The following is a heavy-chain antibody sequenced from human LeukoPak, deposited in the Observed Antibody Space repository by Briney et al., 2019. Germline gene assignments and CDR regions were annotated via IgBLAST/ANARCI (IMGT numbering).Heavy chain of an antibody. CDR2: ISYDGSNK. D-gene: IGHD6-13*01. CDR1: GFTFSSYA. J-gene: IGHJ4*02. CDR3: ARAGYSTSWYTIDY. Sequence: GGSLRLSCAASGFTFSSYAMHWVRQAPGKGLEWMAVISYDGSNKYYADSVKGRFTISRDTPKNTLYVQMNSLRVEDTAVYYCARAGYSTSWYTIDYWGQGTLVTVSS. V-gene: IGHV3-30*04.